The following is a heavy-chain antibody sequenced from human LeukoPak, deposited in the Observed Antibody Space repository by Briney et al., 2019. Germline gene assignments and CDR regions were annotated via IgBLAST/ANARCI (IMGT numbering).Heavy chain of an antibody. Sequence: SVKVSCKASVGTFSSYAISWVRQAPGQGLEWMGRIIPILGIANYAQKFQGRVTITADKSTSTAYMELGSLRSEDTAVYYCARAPTHYSSSSDFDYWGQGTLVTVSS. CDR3: ARAPTHYSSSSDFDY. CDR2: IIPILGIA. J-gene: IGHJ4*02. V-gene: IGHV1-69*04. CDR1: VGTFSSYA. D-gene: IGHD6-6*01.